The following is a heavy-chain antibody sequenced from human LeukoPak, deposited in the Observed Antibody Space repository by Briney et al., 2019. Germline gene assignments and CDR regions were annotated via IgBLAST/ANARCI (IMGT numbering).Heavy chain of an antibody. V-gene: IGHV3-30*04. CDR2: ISNDGRDK. CDR1: GFTFSSYA. Sequence: PGGSLRLSCAASGFTFSSYAMHWVRQAPGKGLEWVAVISNDGRDKHNADSVKGRFTISRDNSKNTLYVQMNSLRAEDTAVYYCARDVHAPADYYFDYWGQGTPVTVSS. CDR3: ARDVHAPADYYFDY. D-gene: IGHD2-2*01. J-gene: IGHJ4*02.